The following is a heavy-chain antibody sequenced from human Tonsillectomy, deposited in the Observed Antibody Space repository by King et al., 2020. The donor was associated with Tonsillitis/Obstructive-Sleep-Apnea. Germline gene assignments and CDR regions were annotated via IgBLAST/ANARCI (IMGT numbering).Heavy chain of an antibody. CDR2: IYYSGST. J-gene: IGHJ3*02. CDR1: GGSISSYY. V-gene: IGHV4-59*01. Sequence: LQLQESGPGLVKPSETLSLTCTVSGGSISSYYWSWIRQPPGKGLEWIGYIYYSGSTNYNPSLKSRGTISVDTSKNQFSLKLSSVTAADTAVYYCARAPSISTSLAFDIWGQGTMVTVSS. D-gene: IGHD6-6*01. CDR3: ARAPSISTSLAFDI.